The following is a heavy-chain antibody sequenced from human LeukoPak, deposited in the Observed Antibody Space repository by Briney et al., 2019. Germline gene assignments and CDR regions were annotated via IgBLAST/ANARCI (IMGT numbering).Heavy chain of an antibody. CDR3: ARAPVIFGSGTQDAFDI. Sequence: GSLRLPCGASGFTFSRYTMNWVRQAPGKGLEWVASISTSSIYKYYGDPVKGRFTISRDNSRNSAYLQMDSLSPEDTAVYYCARAPVIFGSGTQDAFDIWGQGTMVTVSS. D-gene: IGHD3-10*01. J-gene: IGHJ3*02. V-gene: IGHV3-21*01. CDR1: GFTFSRYT. CDR2: ISTSSIYK.